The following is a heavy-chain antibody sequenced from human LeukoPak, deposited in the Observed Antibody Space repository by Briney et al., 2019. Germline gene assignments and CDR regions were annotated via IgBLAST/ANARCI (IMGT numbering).Heavy chain of an antibody. J-gene: IGHJ6*02. D-gene: IGHD6-13*01. Sequence: GGSLRLSCAASGFTLSSYWMSWVRQAPGKGLEWVANIKQDGSEKYYVDSVKGRFTISRDNAKNSLYLQMNSLRAEDTAVYYCARELAASYYYYGMDVWGQGTTVTVSS. CDR1: GFTLSSYW. CDR3: ARELAASYYYYGMDV. CDR2: IKQDGSEK. V-gene: IGHV3-7*01.